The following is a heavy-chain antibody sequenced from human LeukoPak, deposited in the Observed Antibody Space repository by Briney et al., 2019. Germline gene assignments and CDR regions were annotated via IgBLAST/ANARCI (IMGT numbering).Heavy chain of an antibody. CDR1: GGSMNNYY. CDR3: ARGLAGVY. Sequence: SETLSLTCTVSGGSMNNYYWTWIRQPPGKGLEWIGYIYYSGNTNYNPSLESRVTISVDTSKNQFSLKLSSVTAADTAVYYCARGLAGVYWGQGTLVTVSS. J-gene: IGHJ4*02. D-gene: IGHD6-19*01. CDR2: IYYSGNT. V-gene: IGHV4-59*01.